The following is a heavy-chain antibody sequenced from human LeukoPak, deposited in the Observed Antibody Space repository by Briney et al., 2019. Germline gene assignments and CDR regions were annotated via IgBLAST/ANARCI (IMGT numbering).Heavy chain of an antibody. CDR3: ARAYCSGGSCQFDY. CDR2: TYYRSKWYN. V-gene: IGHV6-1*01. D-gene: IGHD2-15*01. CDR1: GDSVSSNSAA. J-gene: IGHJ4*02. Sequence: SQTLSLTCAISGDSVSSNSAAWNWIRQSPSRGLEWLGRTYYRSKWYNDYAVSVKSRITINPDTSKDQFSLQLNSVTPEDTAVYYCARAYCSGGSCQFDYWGQGTLVTVSS.